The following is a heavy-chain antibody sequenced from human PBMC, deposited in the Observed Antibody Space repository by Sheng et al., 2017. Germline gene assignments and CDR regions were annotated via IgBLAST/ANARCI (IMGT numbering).Heavy chain of an antibody. V-gene: IGHV3-74*03. D-gene: IGHD1-26*01. CDR1: GFTSSRHW. CDR2: IDGDGSTT. J-gene: IGHJ6*02. Sequence: EVQLVESGGGSVHPGESLRLSCAASGFTSSRHWMQWVRQAPGKGLVWVSRIDGDGSTTTYADSVKGRFTIFRDNAKNTLYLQMNSLRAEDTAVYYCASLFAVGATTHYYYGMDVWGQGTTVTVSS. CDR3: ASLFAVGATTHYYYGMDV.